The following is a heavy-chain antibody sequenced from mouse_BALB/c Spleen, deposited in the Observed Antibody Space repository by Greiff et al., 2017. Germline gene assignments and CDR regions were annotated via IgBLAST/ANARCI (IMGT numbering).Heavy chain of an antibody. V-gene: IGHV1S56*01. CDR1: GYTFTSYY. CDR2: IYPGNVNT. Sequence: QVQLQQSGPELVKPGASVRISCKASGYTFTSYYIHWVKQRPGQGLEWIGWIYPGNVNTKYNEKFKGKATLTADKSSSTAYMQLNSLTSEDSAVYFCKGNWDDWYFDVWGAGTTVTVSS. CDR3: KGNWDDWYFDV. D-gene: IGHD4-1*01. J-gene: IGHJ1*01.